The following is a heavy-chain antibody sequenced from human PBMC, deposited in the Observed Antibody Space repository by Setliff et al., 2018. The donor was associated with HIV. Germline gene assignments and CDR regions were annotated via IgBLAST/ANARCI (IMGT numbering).Heavy chain of an antibody. CDR2: ISPDNANT. D-gene: IGHD1-1*01. V-gene: IGHV1-2*02. CDR3: ARQLSNSLES. J-gene: IGHJ4*02. Sequence: AASVKVSCKSSGYTFTDYFMHWVRQAPGQGLEWMGWISPDNANTRISQRFRGSVTMTRDRSINTAYMEFSGLTSDDTAVYYCARQLSNSLESWGQGAQVTVSS. CDR1: GYTFTDYF.